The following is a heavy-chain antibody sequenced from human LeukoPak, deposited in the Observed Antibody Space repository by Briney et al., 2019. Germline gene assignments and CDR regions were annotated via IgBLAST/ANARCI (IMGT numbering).Heavy chain of an antibody. Sequence: GSSVKVSCKASGYTFTTYDINWVRQATGQGLEWMGWMNPNSGNTGYAQKFQGRVSITRNTSISTAYMELSSLRSEDTAVYYCARGAGNSSAYYYYYYYMDVWGKGTTVTVSS. J-gene: IGHJ6*03. CDR1: GYTFTTYD. D-gene: IGHD6-6*01. CDR2: MNPNSGNT. V-gene: IGHV1-8*03. CDR3: ARGAGNSSAYYYYYYYMDV.